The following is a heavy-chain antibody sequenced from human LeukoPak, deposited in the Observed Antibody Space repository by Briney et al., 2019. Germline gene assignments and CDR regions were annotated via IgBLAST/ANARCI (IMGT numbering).Heavy chain of an antibody. CDR2: ISYDGSNK. Sequence: PGRSLRLSCAASGFTFSSYGMHWVRQAPGKGLEWVAVISYDGSNKYYADSVKGRFTISRDNSKNTLYLQMNSLRAEDTAVYYCAKGGRFGELSRYYFDYWGQGILVTVSS. J-gene: IGHJ4*02. CDR1: GFTFSSYG. CDR3: AKGGRFGELSRYYFDY. V-gene: IGHV3-30*18. D-gene: IGHD3-10*01.